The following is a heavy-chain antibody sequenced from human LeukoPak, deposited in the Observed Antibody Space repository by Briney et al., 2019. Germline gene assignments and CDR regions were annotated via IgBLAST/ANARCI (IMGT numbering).Heavy chain of an antibody. D-gene: IGHD1-26*01. Sequence: GGSLRLSCAASGFTFSSYAMSWVRQAPGKGLEWVGRIKSRTDGGTTDYAAPVKDRFTISRDDSKNTLYVQMNNLKTEDTAVYYCFTAAVGAPLWGQGTLVTVSS. J-gene: IGHJ4*02. V-gene: IGHV3-15*01. CDR1: GFTFSSYA. CDR3: FTAAVGAPL. CDR2: IKSRTDGGTT.